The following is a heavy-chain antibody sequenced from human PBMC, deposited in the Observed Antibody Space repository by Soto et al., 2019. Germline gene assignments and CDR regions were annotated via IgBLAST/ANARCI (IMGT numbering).Heavy chain of an antibody. J-gene: IGHJ6*02. CDR3: ARDGKRQYYYYGMDV. CDR1: GGSISSSNW. V-gene: IGHV4-4*02. CDR2: IYHSGST. Sequence: SETLSLTCAVSGGSISSSNWWSWVRQPPRKGLEWIGEIYHSGSTNYNPSLKSRVTISVDKSKNQFSLKLSSVTAADTAVYYCARDGKRQYYYYGMDVWGQGTTVTVSS. D-gene: IGHD6-25*01.